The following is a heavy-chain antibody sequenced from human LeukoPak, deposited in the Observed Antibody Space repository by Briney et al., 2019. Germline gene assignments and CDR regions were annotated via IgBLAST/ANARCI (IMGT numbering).Heavy chain of an antibody. D-gene: IGHD5-18*01. CDR1: GYTFTSYG. Sequence: ASVKVSCKASGYTFTSYGISWVRQAPGQGLEWMGWISAYNGNTNYAQKLQGRVTMTTDTSTSTAYMELRSLRSDDTAVYYCARELCDTAMAPYDYWGQGTLVTVSS. J-gene: IGHJ4*02. V-gene: IGHV1-18*01. CDR2: ISAYNGNT. CDR3: ARELCDTAMAPYDY.